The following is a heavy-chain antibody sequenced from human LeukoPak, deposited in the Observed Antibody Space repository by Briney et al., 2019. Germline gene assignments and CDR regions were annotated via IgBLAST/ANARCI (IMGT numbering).Heavy chain of an antibody. J-gene: IGHJ4*02. Sequence: SETLSLTCSVSGGSISSSSYYWGWIRQPPGKGLEWIGHIYYSGSTYYNPSLKSRVTISVDTSKNQFSLKLSSVTAADTAVYYCARSGSSIAARRAKRYYFDYWGQGTLVTVSS. V-gene: IGHV4-39*07. CDR2: IYYSGST. CDR1: GGSISSSSYY. D-gene: IGHD6-6*01. CDR3: ARSGSSIAARRAKRYYFDY.